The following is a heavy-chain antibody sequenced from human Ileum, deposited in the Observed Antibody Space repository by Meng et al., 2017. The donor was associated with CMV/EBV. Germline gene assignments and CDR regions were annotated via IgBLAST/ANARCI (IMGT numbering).Heavy chain of an antibody. CDR2: INTDGSNT. CDR3: ARDGNYGDYDY. D-gene: IGHD4-17*01. Sequence: GGSLRLSCAASGLTFSAYTMNWVRQAPGKGLVWVSRINTDGSNTDYADSVKGRFTISRDNAKNTLYLQVNSLRAEDTAVYHCARDGNYGDYDYWGQGTLVTVSS. V-gene: IGHV3-74*01. CDR1: GLTFSAYT. J-gene: IGHJ4*02.